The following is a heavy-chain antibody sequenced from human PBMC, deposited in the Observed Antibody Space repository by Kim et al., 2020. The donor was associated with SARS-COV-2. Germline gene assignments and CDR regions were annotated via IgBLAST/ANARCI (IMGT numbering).Heavy chain of an antibody. V-gene: IGHV4-39*07. J-gene: IGHJ5*02. CDR3: ARDSVYPFFQSVPSGKAAAGTGWFDP. CDR2: IYYSGST. CDR1: GGSISSSSYY. D-gene: IGHD6-13*01. Sequence: SDTLSLTCTVSGGSISSSSYYWGWIRQPPGKGLEWIGSIYYSGSTYYNPSLKSRVTISVDTSKNQFSLKLSSVTAADTAVYYCARDSVYPFFQSVPSGKAAAGTGWFDPWGQGTLVTVSS.